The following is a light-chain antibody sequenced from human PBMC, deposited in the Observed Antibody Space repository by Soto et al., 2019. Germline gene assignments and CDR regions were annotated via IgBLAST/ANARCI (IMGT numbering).Light chain of an antibody. Sequence: EIVLTQSPATLSLSPGERATLSCRASQTVSSSLAWYQQKPGQAPRLLIYEVSNRATGIPARFSGSGSGADCTLTISSLEPGDFAIYYCQQHINWPLTFGGGTKV. CDR1: QTVSSS. CDR3: QQHINWPLT. V-gene: IGKV3-11*01. CDR2: EVS. J-gene: IGKJ4*01.